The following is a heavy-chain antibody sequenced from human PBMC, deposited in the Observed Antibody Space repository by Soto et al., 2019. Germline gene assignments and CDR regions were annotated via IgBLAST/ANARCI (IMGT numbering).Heavy chain of an antibody. V-gene: IGHV4-4*07. Sequence: SETLSLTCTVSGGSISSYYWSWIRQPAGKGLEWIGRIYTSGSTNYNPSLKSRVTMSVDTSKNQFSLKLSSVTAADTAVYYCARGSRGLGELSLSGYNLSDPRGQVPLVPVSS. J-gene: IGHJ5*02. D-gene: IGHD3-16*02. CDR1: GGSISSYY. CDR2: IYTSGST. CDR3: ARGSRGLGELSLSGYNLSDP.